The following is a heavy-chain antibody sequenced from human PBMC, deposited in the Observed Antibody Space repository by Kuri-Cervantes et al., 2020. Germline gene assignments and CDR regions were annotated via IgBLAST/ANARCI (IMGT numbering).Heavy chain of an antibody. CDR3: ARDTLGTDLTYRYFDL. Sequence: ASVKVSCKTSGYTFTAYYMHWVRQAPGQGLEWMGWINPRRGNINYAQKFQGRVTMTRDTSISTVYMDLSRLTSDDTAVYYCARDTLGTDLTYRYFDLWGRGSLVTVSS. CDR2: INPRRGNI. D-gene: IGHD3-10*01. V-gene: IGHV1-2*02. CDR1: GYTFTAYY. J-gene: IGHJ2*01.